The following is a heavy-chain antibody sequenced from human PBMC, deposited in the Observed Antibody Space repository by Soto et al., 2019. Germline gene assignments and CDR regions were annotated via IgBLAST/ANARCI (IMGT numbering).Heavy chain of an antibody. CDR2: ISWNSGNI. Sequence: EVQLVESGGGLVQPGRSVRLSCAASGFTFDDYAMHWVRQVPGKGLEWVSGISWNSGNIGYADSVKGQFTISRDNVKNSLYLQMNSLGPDDTAFYYCARGWGGNYGRYYFDYWGQGSLVTVFS. J-gene: IGHJ4*02. D-gene: IGHD1-26*01. CDR1: GFTFDDYA. V-gene: IGHV3-9*01. CDR3: ARGWGGNYGRYYFDY.